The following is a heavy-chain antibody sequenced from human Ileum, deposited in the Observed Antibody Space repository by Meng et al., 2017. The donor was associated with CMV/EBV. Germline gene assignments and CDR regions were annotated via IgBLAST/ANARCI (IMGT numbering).Heavy chain of an antibody. D-gene: IGHD6-6*01. J-gene: IGHJ4*02. CDR1: GYIFSSYG. CDR2: ISAYNGYT. Sequence: ASVKVSCKASGYIFSSYGISWVRQAPGQGPEWRGWISAYNGYTRYAQKVQGRVTLTRDTSTSTAYMDLRSLRYDDTAVYYCARDRGGSSSSYDYWGQGTLVTVSS. V-gene: IGHV1-18*01. CDR3: ARDRGGSSSSYDY.